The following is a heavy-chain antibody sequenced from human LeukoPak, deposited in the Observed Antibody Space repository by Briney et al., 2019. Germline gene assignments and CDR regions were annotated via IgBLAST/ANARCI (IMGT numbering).Heavy chain of an antibody. CDR1: GFTFSSYA. CDR2: IWYDGSNK. J-gene: IGHJ4*02. Sequence: GGSLRLSCAASGFTFSSYAMSWVRQAPGKGLEWVALIWYDGSNKYYADSVKGRLTISRDNSKNTLYLQMNSLRAEDTAVYYCAREGPRGNSQFDYWGQGTLVTVSP. D-gene: IGHD2/OR15-2a*01. CDR3: AREGPRGNSQFDY. V-gene: IGHV3-33*08.